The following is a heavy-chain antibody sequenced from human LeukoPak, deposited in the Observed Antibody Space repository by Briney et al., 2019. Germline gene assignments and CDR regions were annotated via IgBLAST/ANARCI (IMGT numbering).Heavy chain of an antibody. V-gene: IGHV7-4-1*02. D-gene: IGHD3-9*01. CDR2: INTNTGNP. CDR3: ARDARRYFARRNAFDI. CDR1: GYTFTSYA. J-gene: IGHJ3*02. Sequence: GASVKVSCKASGYTFTSYAMNWVRQAPGQGLEWMGWINTNTGNPTYAQGFTGRFVFSLDTSVSTAYLQISSLKAEDTAVYYCARDARRYFARRNAFDIWGQGTMVTVSS.